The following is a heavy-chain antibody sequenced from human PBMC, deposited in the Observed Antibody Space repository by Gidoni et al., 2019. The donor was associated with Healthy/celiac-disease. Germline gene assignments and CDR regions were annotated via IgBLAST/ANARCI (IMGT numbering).Heavy chain of an antibody. Sequence: EVQLVESGGGLVQPGGSLSLSCSASGFTFSSYAMHWVRQAPGKGLEYVSAISSNGGSTYYADSVKGRFTISRDNSKNTLYLQMSRLRAEDTAVYYCVKDGYSSGWFRGASFDPWGQGTLVTVSS. CDR3: VKDGYSSGWFRGASFDP. J-gene: IGHJ5*02. V-gene: IGHV3-64D*08. D-gene: IGHD6-19*01. CDR1: GFTFSSYA. CDR2: ISSNGGST.